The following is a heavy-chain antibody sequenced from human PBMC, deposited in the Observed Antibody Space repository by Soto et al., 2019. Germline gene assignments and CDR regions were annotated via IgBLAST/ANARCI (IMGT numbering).Heavy chain of an antibody. J-gene: IGHJ4*02. CDR3: AEAPSQGIFDQSGIDY. CDR2: ISWNSGST. V-gene: IGHV3-9*01. Sequence: EVQLVESGGGLVQPGRSLRLSCAASGFTFDDYAMHWVRQAPGKGLEWVSGISWNSGSTGYADSVKGRFTISRDNGKNSLYLHTNRLRAEDAAMDYYAEAPSQGIFDQSGIDYWGQGTLVTVSS. CDR1: GFTFDDYA. D-gene: IGHD3-9*01.